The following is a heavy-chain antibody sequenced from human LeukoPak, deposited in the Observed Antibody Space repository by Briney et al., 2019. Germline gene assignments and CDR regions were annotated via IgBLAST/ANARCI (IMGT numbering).Heavy chain of an antibody. V-gene: IGHV3-48*03. J-gene: IGHJ6*02. Sequence: PGGSLRLSCAASGFTFSSYEMHWVRQAPGKGLEWVSYISSSGSTKYYADSVKGRFTISRDNAKNTLYLQMNSLRVEDTAVYYCAKGNIAARQDIMDVWGQGTTVTVSS. CDR1: GFTFSSYE. CDR2: ISSSGSTK. CDR3: AKGNIAARQDIMDV. D-gene: IGHD6-6*01.